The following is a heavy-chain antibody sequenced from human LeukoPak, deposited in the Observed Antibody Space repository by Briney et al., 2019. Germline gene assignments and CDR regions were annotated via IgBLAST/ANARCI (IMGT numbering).Heavy chain of an antibody. D-gene: IGHD2-15*01. CDR1: GGSISSGGYY. CDR3: ARYFGTRCDLWYSDY. CDR2: IYYSGST. J-gene: IGHJ4*02. V-gene: IGHV4-31*03. Sequence: PSQTLSITCTVSGGSISSGGYYWSWIRQHPGKGLEWIGYIYYSGSTYYNPSLKSRVTISVDTSKNQFSLKLSSVTAADTAVYYCARYFGTRCDLWYSDYWGQGTLVTVSS.